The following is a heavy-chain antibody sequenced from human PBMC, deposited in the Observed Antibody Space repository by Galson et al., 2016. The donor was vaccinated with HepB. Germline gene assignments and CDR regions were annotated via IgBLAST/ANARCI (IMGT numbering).Heavy chain of an antibody. D-gene: IGHD5-12*01. V-gene: IGHV1-2*02. J-gene: IGHJ4*02. Sequence: SVKVSCKASGYTFTGYYIYWVRQAAGQGLEWLGWINPKTGGTNYAQTFQGRVTVTRDTCITTSYMELRRLRSDDTAIYFCARAWDSGYDLGLDYWGQGTLVTVSS. CDR1: GYTFTGYY. CDR3: ARAWDSGYDLGLDY. CDR2: INPKTGGT.